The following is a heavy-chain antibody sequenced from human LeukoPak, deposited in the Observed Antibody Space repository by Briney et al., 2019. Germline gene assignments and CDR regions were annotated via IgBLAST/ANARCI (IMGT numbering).Heavy chain of an antibody. CDR1: GGSISSYY. CDR3: ARSLAYCGGDCYNPLFPYYFDY. Sequence: SETLSLTCTVSGGSISSYYWSWIRQSPGKGLEWLGEINHSGSTNYNPSLKSRVTISVDTSKNQFSLKLSSVTAADTAVYYCARSLAYCGGDCYNPLFPYYFDYWGQGTLVTVSS. CDR2: INHSGST. J-gene: IGHJ4*02. D-gene: IGHD2-21*02. V-gene: IGHV4-34*01.